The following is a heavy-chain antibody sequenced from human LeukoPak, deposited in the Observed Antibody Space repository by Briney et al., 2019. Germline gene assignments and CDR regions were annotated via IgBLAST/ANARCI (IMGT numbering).Heavy chain of an antibody. J-gene: IGHJ5*02. CDR1: DYSISSGYY. CDR3: ARVTDYVTDNWFDP. Sequence: SETLSLTCTVSDYSISSGYYWGWIRPPPGKGQEWIGRIYTSGSTNYNPSLKSRVTMSVDTSKNQFSLKLSSVTAADTAVYYCARVTDYVTDNWFDPWGQGTLVTVSS. CDR2: IYTSGST. V-gene: IGHV4-38-2*02. D-gene: IGHD4-17*01.